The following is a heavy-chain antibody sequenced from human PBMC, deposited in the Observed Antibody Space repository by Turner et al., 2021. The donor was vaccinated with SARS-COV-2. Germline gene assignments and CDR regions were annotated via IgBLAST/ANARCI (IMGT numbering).Heavy chain of an antibody. CDR2: TSYDGTNK. V-gene: IGHV3-30-3*01. CDR1: GFTFSSYA. D-gene: IGHD1-26*01. Sequence: QVQLVESGGGVVQPGKSLRLSCAASGFTFSSYAIHWVRQAPGKGLEWVAVTSYDGTNKYYADSVKGRFTFSRDDSQNTLYLQMNSLRTEDTAVYYCARPLGGNYYRGLEYWGQGTLVAVSS. J-gene: IGHJ4*02. CDR3: ARPLGGNYYRGLEY.